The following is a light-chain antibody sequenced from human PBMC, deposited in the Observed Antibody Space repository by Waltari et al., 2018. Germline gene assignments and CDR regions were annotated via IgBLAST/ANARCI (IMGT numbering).Light chain of an antibody. CDR2: GAS. V-gene: IGKV3-20*01. Sequence: LVLTQPQATRSSSLGGRATPPCRASQSVSRDLDRYQQKPGQAPQLLIYGASIRATCIPDRFTGSGSGTDFSLTISSLEPEDFAIYFCQHYVRVPATFGQGTKVEIK. CDR1: QSVSRD. J-gene: IGKJ1*01. CDR3: QHYVRVPAT.